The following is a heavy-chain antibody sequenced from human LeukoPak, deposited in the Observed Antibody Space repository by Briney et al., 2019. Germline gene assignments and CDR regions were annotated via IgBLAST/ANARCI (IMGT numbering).Heavy chain of an antibody. CDR1: GFTFSSYA. CDR2: ISGSGGST. Sequence: GGSLRLSCAASGFTFSSYAMSWVRQAPGKGLEWVSAISGSGGSTYYADSVKGRFTISRDNSKNTLYLQMNSLRAEDTAVYYCAKVGSPPHGPPYYYYYHGMDVWGQGTTVTVSS. J-gene: IGHJ6*02. D-gene: IGHD6-19*01. V-gene: IGHV3-23*01. CDR3: AKVGSPPHGPPYYYYYHGMDV.